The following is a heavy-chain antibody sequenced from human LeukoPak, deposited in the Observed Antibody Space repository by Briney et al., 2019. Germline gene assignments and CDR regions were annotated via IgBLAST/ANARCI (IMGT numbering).Heavy chain of an antibody. CDR2: IRYDGSNK. V-gene: IGHV3-30*02. D-gene: IGHD3-9*01. CDR3: AKGRRYNILTGHYVSEVDP. CDR1: GFTFSSYW. Sequence: GGSLRLSCAASGFTFSSYWMSWVRQAPGKGLEWVAFIRYDGSNKYYADSVKGRFTISRENSKNTLYLQMNSLRVEDTAVYYCAKGRRYNILTGHYVSEVDPWGQGTLVTVSS. J-gene: IGHJ5*02.